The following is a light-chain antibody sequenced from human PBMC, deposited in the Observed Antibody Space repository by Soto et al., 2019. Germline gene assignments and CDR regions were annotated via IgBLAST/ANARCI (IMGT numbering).Light chain of an antibody. J-gene: IGLJ2*01. Sequence: QSVLTQPPSVSGAPGQRVTLSCTGSSSNIGAGYDVHWYQQLPGTAPKLLMYGNSNRPSGVPDRFSGSKSGTSASLAITGLQAEDEADYYCQSYDSSLSASVFGGGTKVTVL. CDR3: QSYDSSLSASV. V-gene: IGLV1-40*01. CDR2: GNS. CDR1: SSNIGAGYD.